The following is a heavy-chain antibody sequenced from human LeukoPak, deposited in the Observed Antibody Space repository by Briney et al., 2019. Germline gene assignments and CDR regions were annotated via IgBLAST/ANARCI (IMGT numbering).Heavy chain of an antibody. D-gene: IGHD6-13*01. Sequence: PSETLSLTCTVSGVSISSSNSYWGWIRQPPGKGLEWIGSIYYSGNTYYNASLKSQVSISIDTSKNQFSLRLTSVTAADTAVYYCAGEGSSWYGNYYYYMDVWGKGTTVTVYS. CDR2: IYYSGNT. J-gene: IGHJ6*03. V-gene: IGHV4-39*01. CDR3: AGEGSSWYGNYYYYMDV. CDR1: GVSISSSNSY.